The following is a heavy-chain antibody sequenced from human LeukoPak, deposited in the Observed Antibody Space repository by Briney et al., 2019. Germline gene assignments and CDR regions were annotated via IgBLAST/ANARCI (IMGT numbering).Heavy chain of an antibody. D-gene: IGHD3-3*01. V-gene: IGHV3-7*01. CDR1: GFTFSNYW. J-gene: IGHJ4*02. Sequence: PGGSLRLSCAASGFTFSNYWMSWVRRAPGKGLEWVANIKQDGSETYYVDSVRGRFTISRDNAQNSLYLQMNSLRAEDTAVYYCARDFWGAYRVAFFDFWGQGILATVSS. CDR2: IKQDGSET. CDR3: ARDFWGAYRVAFFDF.